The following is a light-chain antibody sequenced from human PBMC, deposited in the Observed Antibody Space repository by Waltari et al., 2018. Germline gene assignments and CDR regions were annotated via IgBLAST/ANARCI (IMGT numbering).Light chain of an antibody. Sequence: QSALTQPRSVSGSPGQSVTISCTGTSSDVGRYNYVSWFQQYPGKAPKLMISDVSERPTGVPDRFSGYKSGNTASLTISGLQAEDEADYYCCSYAGIYTWVFGGGTQLTVL. J-gene: IGLJ3*02. CDR1: SSDVGRYNY. V-gene: IGLV2-11*01. CDR2: DVS. CDR3: CSYAGIYTWV.